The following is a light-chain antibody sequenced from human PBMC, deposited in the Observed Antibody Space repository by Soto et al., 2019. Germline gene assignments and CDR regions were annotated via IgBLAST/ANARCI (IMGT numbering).Light chain of an antibody. V-gene: IGLV3-25*01. CDR1: ALPKQY. Sequence: SYHLRQPASVSVSPGQTSKITCSGTALPKQYAAWYQQKPGQAPLLVISQDTERPSGIPERFSGYSSGTTVTLTISGVQAQAEADYYCQSVDTSGSFVFGTGTPLTVL. CDR2: QDT. J-gene: IGLJ1*01. CDR3: QSVDTSGSFV.